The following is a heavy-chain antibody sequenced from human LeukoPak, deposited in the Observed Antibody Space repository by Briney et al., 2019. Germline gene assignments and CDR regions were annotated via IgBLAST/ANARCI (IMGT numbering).Heavy chain of an antibody. J-gene: IGHJ3*02. CDR2: ISGSGGST. V-gene: IGHV3-23*01. CDR1: GFTFSSYA. Sequence: GGSLRLSCAASGFTFSSYAMSWVRRAPGKGLEWVSAISGSGGSTYYTNSVKGRFTISRDNSRNTLYLQMNSLRAEETAVYYCAEEARGSAFDIWGQGTMVTVSS. D-gene: IGHD1-26*01. CDR3: AEEARGSAFDI.